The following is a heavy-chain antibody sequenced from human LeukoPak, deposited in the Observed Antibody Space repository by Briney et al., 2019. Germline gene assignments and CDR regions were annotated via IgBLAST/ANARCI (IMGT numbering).Heavy chain of an antibody. CDR3: ARVIVATMGSYYYYYMDV. D-gene: IGHD5-12*01. CDR2: ISAYNGNT. Sequence: ASVKVSCKASGYTFTSYGISWVRQAPGQGLEWMGWISAYNGNTNYAQKLQGRVTMTTDTSTSTAYMELRSLRSDDTAVYYCARVIVATMGSYYYYYMDVWGKGTTVTISS. J-gene: IGHJ6*03. CDR1: GYTFTSYG. V-gene: IGHV1-18*01.